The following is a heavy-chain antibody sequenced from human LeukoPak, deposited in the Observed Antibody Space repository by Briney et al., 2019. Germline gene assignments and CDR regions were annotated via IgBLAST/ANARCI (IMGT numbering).Heavy chain of an antibody. J-gene: IGHJ5*02. D-gene: IGHD2-2*01. CDR2: ISGSGGST. Sequence: PGGSLRLSCAASGFAFSSYGMTWVRQAPGKGLEWVSVISGSGGSTYYADSVQGRFTISRDNSKNTLYLQMNSLRAEDTAVYYCAKGGCSTITCLNWFDPWGQGTLVTVSS. CDR3: AKGGCSTITCLNWFDP. V-gene: IGHV3-23*01. CDR1: GFAFSSYG.